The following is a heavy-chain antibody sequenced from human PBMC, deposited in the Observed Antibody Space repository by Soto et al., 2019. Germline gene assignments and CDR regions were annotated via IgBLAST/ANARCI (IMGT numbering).Heavy chain of an antibody. D-gene: IGHD2-2*01. V-gene: IGHV4-39*01. CDR2: VYQSGTT. Sequence: PSETLSLTCSVSGASISTSSDFWGWIRQAPGKGLEWIGNVYQSGTTRLNPSLKSRVSIFVDRSKNQFSLELNSATAADRAVYYCARHPYCSSTSCYSRVWGYYYMDVWGKGTTVTVSS. CDR1: GASISTSSDF. J-gene: IGHJ6*03. CDR3: ARHPYCSSTSCYSRVWGYYYMDV.